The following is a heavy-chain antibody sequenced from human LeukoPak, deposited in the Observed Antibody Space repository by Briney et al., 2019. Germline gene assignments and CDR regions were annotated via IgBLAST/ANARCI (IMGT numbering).Heavy chain of an antibody. J-gene: IGHJ4*02. Sequence: PGGSLRLSCAASGFTFSSYSMNWVRQAPGKGLEWVSYISSSSSTIYYADSVKGRFTISRDNSKNTLYLQMNSLRAEDTAVYYCAKGMSTPYDYIWGSYRWGLFDYWGQGTLVTVSS. CDR1: GFTFSSYS. V-gene: IGHV3-48*01. D-gene: IGHD3-16*02. CDR3: AKGMSTPYDYIWGSYRWGLFDY. CDR2: ISSSSSTI.